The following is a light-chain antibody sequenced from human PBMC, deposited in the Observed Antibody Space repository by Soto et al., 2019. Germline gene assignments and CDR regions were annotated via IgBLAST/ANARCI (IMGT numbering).Light chain of an antibody. V-gene: IGLV1-40*01. CDR1: SSDIGAGFD. J-gene: IGLJ1*01. CDR2: GNT. Sequence: QPVLTQPPSVSGAPGQRVTISCTGSSSDIGAGFDVHWYQQLPGTAPKLLIFGNTNRPSGVPDRFSGSKSGTSASLAITGLQADDEADYYCQSYDNSLSAYVFGTGTKLTVL. CDR3: QSYDNSLSAYV.